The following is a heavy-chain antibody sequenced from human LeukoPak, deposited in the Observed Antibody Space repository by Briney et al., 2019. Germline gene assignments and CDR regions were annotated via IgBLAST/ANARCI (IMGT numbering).Heavy chain of an antibody. CDR3: AKDAPGPEY. J-gene: IGHJ4*02. Sequence: PGGSLRLSCAASGLTFSDYSMTWVRQAPGKGLFWVSGISAGGGSTYYADSVKGRFTISRDNSRNTLYLQMNSLRAEDTAVYYCAKDAPGPEYWGQGTLVTVSS. CDR1: GLTFSDYS. V-gene: IGHV3-23*01. CDR2: ISAGGGST.